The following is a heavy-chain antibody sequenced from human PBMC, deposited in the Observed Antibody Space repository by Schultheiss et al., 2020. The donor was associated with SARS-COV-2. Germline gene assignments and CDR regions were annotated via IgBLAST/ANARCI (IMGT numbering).Heavy chain of an antibody. D-gene: IGHD6-13*01. V-gene: IGHV4-34*01. J-gene: IGHJ6*02. CDR3: ARDSSSRYYGMDV. Sequence: SETLSLTCAVYGGSFSGYYWSWIRQPPGKGLEWIGSIYYSGSTYYNPSLKSRVTISVDTSKNQFSLKLSSVTAADTAVYYCARDSSSRYYGMDVWGQGTTVTVSS. CDR1: GGSFSGYY. CDR2: IYYSGST.